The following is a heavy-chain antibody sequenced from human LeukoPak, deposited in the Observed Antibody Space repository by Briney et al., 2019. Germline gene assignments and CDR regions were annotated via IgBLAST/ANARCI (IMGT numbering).Heavy chain of an antibody. CDR1: GFTFSKYA. Sequence: GGSLRLSCAASGFTFSKYAMSWVRQAPGKGLEWVSGISGSGDNTYYADSVKGRFTISRDNSKDTLHLQMNSLRAEDTAVYYCAKGTNFYGSGIYYNDVFDTWGQGTMVTVSS. V-gene: IGHV3-23*01. J-gene: IGHJ3*02. CDR2: ISGSGDNT. CDR3: AKGTNFYGSGIYYNDVFDT. D-gene: IGHD3-10*01.